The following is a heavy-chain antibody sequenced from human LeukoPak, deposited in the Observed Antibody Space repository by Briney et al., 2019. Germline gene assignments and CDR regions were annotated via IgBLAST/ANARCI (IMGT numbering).Heavy chain of an antibody. V-gene: IGHV1-8*02. D-gene: IGHD3-16*02. CDR3: ARGPSSMITFGGVIVRSAWFDP. CDR2: MNPNSGNT. J-gene: IGHJ5*02. Sequence: AASVKVSCKASGYTFTSYGISWVRQAPGQGLEWMGWMNPNSGNTGYAQKFQGRVTMTRNTSISTAYMELSSLRSEDTAVYYCARGPSSMITFGGVIVRSAWFDPWGQGTLVTVSS. CDR1: GYTFTSYG.